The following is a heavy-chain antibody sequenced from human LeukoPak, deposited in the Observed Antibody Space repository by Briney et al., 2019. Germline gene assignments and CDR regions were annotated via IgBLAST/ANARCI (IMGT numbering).Heavy chain of an antibody. D-gene: IGHD6-13*01. J-gene: IGHJ5*02. V-gene: IGHV3-21*01. CDR2: ISSSSSYI. CDR3: ARAHCSSLAWFDP. CDR1: GFTFSSYS. Sequence: SGGSLRLSCAASGFTFSSYSMNWVRQAPGKGLEWVSSISSSSSYIYYADSVKGRFTISRDNAKNSLYLQMNSLRAEDTAVYYCARAHCSSLAWFDPWGQGTLVTVSS.